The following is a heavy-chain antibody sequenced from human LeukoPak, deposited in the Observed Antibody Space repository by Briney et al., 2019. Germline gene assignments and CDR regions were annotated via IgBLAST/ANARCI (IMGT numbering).Heavy chain of an antibody. V-gene: IGHV1-2*04. CDR3: ARGQSRRYYDSSGDYYYYYGMDV. J-gene: IGHJ6*02. CDR2: INPNSGGT. CDR1: GYTFTGYY. Sequence: ASVKVSCKASGYTFTGYYMHWVRQAPGQGLEWMGRINPNSGGTNYAQKFQGWVTMTRDTSISTAYMELSRLRSDDTAVYYCARGQSRRYYDSSGDYYYYYGMDVWGQGTTVTVSS. D-gene: IGHD3-22*01.